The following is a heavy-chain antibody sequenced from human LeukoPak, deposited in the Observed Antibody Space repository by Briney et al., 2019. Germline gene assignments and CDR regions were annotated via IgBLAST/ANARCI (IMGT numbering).Heavy chain of an antibody. V-gene: IGHV3-7*01. CDR1: GFTFRSYW. Sequence: TGGSLRLSCAASGFTFRSYWMAWVRQAPGKGLEWVANIKEDESAKHQADSVKGRSTISRDNAQNSVYLQMSSLRGEDTAVYYCARDVGGSLDYWGQGTLVTVSS. CDR3: ARDVGGSLDY. D-gene: IGHD1-26*01. J-gene: IGHJ4*02. CDR2: IKEDESAK.